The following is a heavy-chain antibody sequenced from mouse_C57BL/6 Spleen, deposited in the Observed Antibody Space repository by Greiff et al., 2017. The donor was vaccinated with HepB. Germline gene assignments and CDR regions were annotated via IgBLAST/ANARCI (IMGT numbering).Heavy chain of an antibody. Sequence: QVQLQQPGAELVKPGASVKLSCKASGYTFTSYWMQWVKQRPGQGLEWIGEIDPSDSYTNYNQKLKGKATLTVNTSSSTAYMQLSSLTSEDSAVYYCARSPTTVVASFDYWGQGTTLTVSS. CDR3: ARSPTTVVASFDY. CDR2: IDPSDSYT. V-gene: IGHV1-50*01. D-gene: IGHD1-1*01. J-gene: IGHJ2*01. CDR1: GYTFTSYW.